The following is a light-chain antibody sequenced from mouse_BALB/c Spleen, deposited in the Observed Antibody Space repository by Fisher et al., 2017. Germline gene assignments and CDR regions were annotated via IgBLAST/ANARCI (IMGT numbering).Light chain of an antibody. Sequence: IVLTQSPAITAASLGQKVTMTCSASSSVSYMHWYQQKSGTSPKRWIYDTSNLASGVPARFSGSGSGTSYSLTISRMEAEDAATYYCQQWSSNPYTFGGGTKL. CDR1: SSVSY. J-gene: IGKJ2*01. V-gene: IGKV4-59*01. CDR2: DTS. CDR3: QQWSSNPYT.